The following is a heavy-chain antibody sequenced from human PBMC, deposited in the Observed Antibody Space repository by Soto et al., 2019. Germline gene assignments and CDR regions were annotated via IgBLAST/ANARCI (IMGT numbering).Heavy chain of an antibody. CDR1: GFTFSSYG. V-gene: IGHV3-33*01. J-gene: IGHJ4*02. Sequence: PGGSLRLSCAASGFTFSSYGMHWVRQAPGKGLEWVAVIWYDGSNKYYADSVKGRFTISRDNSKNTLYLQMNSLRAEDAAVYYCARGPVVVVAAVDFDYWGQGTLVTVSS. CDR2: IWYDGSNK. D-gene: IGHD2-15*01. CDR3: ARGPVVVVAAVDFDY.